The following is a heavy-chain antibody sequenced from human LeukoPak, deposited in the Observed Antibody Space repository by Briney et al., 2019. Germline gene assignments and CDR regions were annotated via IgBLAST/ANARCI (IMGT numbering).Heavy chain of an antibody. J-gene: IGHJ6*03. D-gene: IGHD1-14*01. CDR3: ARGTGRAPYYYYMDV. CDR2: INPNSGGT. Sequence: ASVKVSCKASGYTFTGYYMHWVRQAPGQGLEWMGWINPNSGGTNYAQKFQGRVTMTRDTSISTAYMELSRLRSDGTAVYYCARGTGRAPYYYYMDVWGKGTTVTVSS. CDR1: GYTFTGYY. V-gene: IGHV1-2*02.